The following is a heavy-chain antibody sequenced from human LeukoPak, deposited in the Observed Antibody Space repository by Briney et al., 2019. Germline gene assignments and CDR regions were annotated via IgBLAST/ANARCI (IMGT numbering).Heavy chain of an antibody. CDR3: ARDPGYSSSWSYYYYYGMDV. CDR2: INSDGSST. CDR1: GFTFSSYW. Sequence: PGGSLRLSCAASGFTFSSYWMHWVRQAPEKGLVWVSRINSDGSSTSYADSVKGRFTISRDNAKNTLYLQMNSLRAEDTAVYYCARDPGYSSSWSYYYYYGMDVWGQGTTVTVSS. J-gene: IGHJ6*02. V-gene: IGHV3-74*01. D-gene: IGHD6-13*01.